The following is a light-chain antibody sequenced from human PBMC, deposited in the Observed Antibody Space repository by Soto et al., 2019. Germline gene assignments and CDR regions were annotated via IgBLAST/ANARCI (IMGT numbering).Light chain of an antibody. CDR1: SSDIGRYNF. J-gene: IGLJ1*01. V-gene: IGLV2-14*01. Sequence: QSALTQPASVSGSAGQSISISCTGTSSDIGRYNFVSWYQQRPGQAPKLLIFDVSHRPSGISDRFSGSKSGYTASLTISGLQAEDEADYYCNSCTSTSPPYVFGTGTKVTVL. CDR2: DVS. CDR3: NSCTSTSPPYV.